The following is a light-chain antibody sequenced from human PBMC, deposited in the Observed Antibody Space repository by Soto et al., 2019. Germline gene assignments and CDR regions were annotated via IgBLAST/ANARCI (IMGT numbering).Light chain of an antibody. CDR3: QQRSNCLST. J-gene: IGKJ5*01. V-gene: IGKV3-11*01. CDR2: DAS. CDR1: QSVSTS. Sequence: EIVLTQSPATLSLSPGERATLSCRASQSVSTSLAWYQHKPGQAPRLLIYDASNRATDIPARFSGSGSGTDFTLTISSLEPEDFAIYYCQQRSNCLSTFGQGTRLEIK.